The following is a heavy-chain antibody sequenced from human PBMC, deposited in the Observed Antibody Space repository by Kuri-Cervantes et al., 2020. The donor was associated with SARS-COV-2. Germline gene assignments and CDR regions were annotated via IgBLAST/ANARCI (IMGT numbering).Heavy chain of an antibody. CDR2: VKTNSGNT. J-gene: IGHJ4*02. Sequence: ASVKVSCKAPETTFPNYDINWVRQATGQGLEWMGMVKTNSGNTLYAQIFQGRVTMTRDTSTSTVYMGLSSLTSEDTAIYYCASTFFYYDILTGYYSYWGQGTLVTVSS. D-gene: IGHD3-9*01. CDR1: ETTFPNYD. CDR3: ASTFFYYDILTGYYSY. V-gene: IGHV1-8*01.